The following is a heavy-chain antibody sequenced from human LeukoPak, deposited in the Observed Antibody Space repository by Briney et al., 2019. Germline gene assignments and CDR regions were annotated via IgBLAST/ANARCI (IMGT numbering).Heavy chain of an antibody. CDR1: GFTSSSSV. Sequence: GGSLRLSCTASGFTSSSSVMSWVRQAPGKGLEWVSVITGGSSTIYYADSVKGRFTISRDNSHNTLYLQMNSLRAEDTAVYYCAKEFYYERKYFFDHWGQGTLVTVSS. D-gene: IGHD3-22*01. CDR3: AKEFYYERKYFFDH. J-gene: IGHJ4*02. V-gene: IGHV3-23*01. CDR2: ITGGSSTI.